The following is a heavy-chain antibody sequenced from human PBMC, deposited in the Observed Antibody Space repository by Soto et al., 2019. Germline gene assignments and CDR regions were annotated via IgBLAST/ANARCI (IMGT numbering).Heavy chain of an antibody. CDR2: IIPIFGTA. J-gene: IGHJ5*02. CDR1: GSTFSSYA. CDR3: ARARQDRRSWSRAWFDP. D-gene: IGHD6-13*01. V-gene: IGHV1-69*13. Sequence: GSSVKVSCKASGSTFSSYAISWVRQAPGQGLEWMGGIIPIFGTANYAQKFQGRVTITADESTSTAYMELSSLRSEDTAVYYCARARQDRRSWSRAWFDPWGQGTLVTVAS.